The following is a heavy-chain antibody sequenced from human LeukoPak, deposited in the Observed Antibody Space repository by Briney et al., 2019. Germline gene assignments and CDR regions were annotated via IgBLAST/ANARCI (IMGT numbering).Heavy chain of an antibody. CDR1: GYTFTSSG. Sequence: GASVKVSCKPSGYTFTSSGISWVRQAPGQGLEWMGWLSAYNGKTNYAQKLQGRGTMSTDTSTSTRYIEKRTPRADDTAVNEHPRVFRDIVSKTFDYWGQGTLVTVSS. V-gene: IGHV1-18*01. CDR3: PRVFRDIVSKTFDY. D-gene: IGHD5/OR15-5a*01. J-gene: IGHJ4*02. CDR2: LSAYNGKT.